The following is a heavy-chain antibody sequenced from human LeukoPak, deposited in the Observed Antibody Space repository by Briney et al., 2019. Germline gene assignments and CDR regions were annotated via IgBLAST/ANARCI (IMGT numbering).Heavy chain of an antibody. V-gene: IGHV3-11*06. CDR3: ATAALRYFDWLPAFDAFDI. Sequence: GGSLRLSCAASGFTFSDYYMSWIRQAPGKGLEWVSSISSSSSYIYYADSVKGRFTISRDNAKNSLYLQMNSLRAEDTAVYYCATAALRYFDWLPAFDAFDIWGQGTMVTVSS. CDR2: ISSSSSYI. J-gene: IGHJ3*02. CDR1: GFTFSDYY. D-gene: IGHD3-9*01.